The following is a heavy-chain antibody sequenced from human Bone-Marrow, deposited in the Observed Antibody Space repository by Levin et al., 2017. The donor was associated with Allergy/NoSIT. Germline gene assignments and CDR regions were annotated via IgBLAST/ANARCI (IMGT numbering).Heavy chain of an antibody. D-gene: IGHD5-12*01. CDR1: GFTFSNAW. Sequence: GESLKISCAASGFTFSNAWMSWVRQAPGKGLEWVGRIKSKTDGGTTDYAAPVKGRFTISRDDSKNTLYLQMNSLKTEDTAVYYCTTVWGGYVNYYYGMDVWGQGTTVTVSS. CDR2: IKSKTDGGTT. J-gene: IGHJ6*02. V-gene: IGHV3-15*01. CDR3: TTVWGGYVNYYYGMDV.